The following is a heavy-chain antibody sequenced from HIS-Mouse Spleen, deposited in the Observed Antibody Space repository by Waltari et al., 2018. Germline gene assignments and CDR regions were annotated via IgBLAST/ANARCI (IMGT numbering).Heavy chain of an antibody. Sequence: QLQLQESGPGLVKPSETLSLTCTVSGGSISSSSYYWGWIRQPPGKGLEWIGSIYYSGSTYYNPSLKSRVTISVDTSKNQFSLKLSSVTAADTAVYYCASDGGYCTNGVCYRYFDYWGQGTLVTVSS. CDR3: ASDGGYCTNGVCYRYFDY. CDR2: IYYSGST. D-gene: IGHD2-8*01. CDR1: GGSISSSSYY. V-gene: IGHV4-39*07. J-gene: IGHJ4*02.